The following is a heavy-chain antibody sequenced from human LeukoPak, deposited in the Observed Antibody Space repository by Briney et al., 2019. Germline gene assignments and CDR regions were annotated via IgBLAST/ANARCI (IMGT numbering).Heavy chain of an antibody. CDR3: ARHVGVGATLFDY. CDR1: GGSISSSSYY. Sequence: TSETLSLTCTVSGGSISSSSYYCGWLRQPPGKGLEWIGSIYYSGSTYYNPSLKSRVTISVDTSKNQFSLKLSSVTAADTAVYYCARHVGVGATLFDYWGQGTLVTVSS. D-gene: IGHD1-26*01. J-gene: IGHJ4*02. V-gene: IGHV4-39*01. CDR2: IYYSGST.